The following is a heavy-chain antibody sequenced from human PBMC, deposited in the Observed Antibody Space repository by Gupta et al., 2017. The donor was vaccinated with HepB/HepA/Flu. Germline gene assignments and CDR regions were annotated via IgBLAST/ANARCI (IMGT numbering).Heavy chain of an antibody. V-gene: IGHV1-8*03. J-gene: IGHJ4*02. Sequence: QVQLVQSGAEVKKPGAPVKVSCKASGYTFPSYESNWGRQATGQELEWMGWMNPNSGNTGYAQKFQGRVTITRNTSISTAYMELSSLRSEDTAVYYCARSNSGSYLDDYWGQGTLVTVSS. CDR1: GYTFPSYE. CDR3: ARSNSGSYLDDY. CDR2: MNPNSGNT. D-gene: IGHD1-26*01.